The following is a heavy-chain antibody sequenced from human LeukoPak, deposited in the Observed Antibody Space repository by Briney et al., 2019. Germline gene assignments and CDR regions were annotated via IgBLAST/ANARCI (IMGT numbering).Heavy chain of an antibody. CDR2: IYISGST. CDR3: ASRGFYDSSGYYFY. V-gene: IGHV3-53*01. CDR1: GFTVSSNY. Sequence: GGSLRLSCAASGFTVSSNYMSWVRQAPGQGLEWVSIIYISGSTYYADSVKGRFTISRDNSKNPLYLQMNSLRVEDTAVYYCASRGFYDSSGYYFYWGQGTLVTVSS. D-gene: IGHD3-22*01. J-gene: IGHJ4*02.